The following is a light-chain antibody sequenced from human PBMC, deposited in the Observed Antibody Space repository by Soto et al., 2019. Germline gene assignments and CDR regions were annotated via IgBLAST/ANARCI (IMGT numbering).Light chain of an antibody. Sequence: TVMTQSPATLSVSPGDRATLSCRASQSVTNNVAWYQQRPGQSPRLLIYDATARAPGVPARFSGSGSGTEFTLTIGSLQSEDFAFYYCQQYDNWPLYTFGQGTKVDIK. CDR1: QSVTNN. CDR2: DAT. CDR3: QQYDNWPLYT. V-gene: IGKV3-15*01. J-gene: IGKJ2*01.